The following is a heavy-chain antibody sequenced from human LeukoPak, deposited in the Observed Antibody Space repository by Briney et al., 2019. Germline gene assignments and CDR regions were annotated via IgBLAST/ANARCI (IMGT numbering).Heavy chain of an antibody. CDR1: GFTFSSYG. CDR2: ISGSGGST. J-gene: IGHJ5*02. Sequence: GGTLRLSCAASGFTFSSYGMSWVRQAPGRGLEWVSAISGSGGSTYYADSVKGRFTISRDNSKNTLYLQMNSLRAEDTAVYYCAKSFRPSFWFDPWGQGTLVTVSS. CDR3: AKSFRPSFWFDP. V-gene: IGHV3-23*01.